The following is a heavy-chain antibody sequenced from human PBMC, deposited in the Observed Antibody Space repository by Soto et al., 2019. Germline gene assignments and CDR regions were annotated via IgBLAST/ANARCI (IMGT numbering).Heavy chain of an antibody. CDR3: ARAQVLRFLEWLPRYGMDV. J-gene: IGHJ6*01. Sequence: QVQLVESGGGVVQPGRSLRLSCAASGFTFSSYGMHWVRQAPGKGLEWVAVIWYDGSNKYYADSVKGRFTISRDNSKNTLYLQMNSLRAEDTAVYYCARAQVLRFLEWLPRYGMDVW. CDR2: IWYDGSNK. V-gene: IGHV3-33*01. CDR1: GFTFSSYG. D-gene: IGHD3-3*01.